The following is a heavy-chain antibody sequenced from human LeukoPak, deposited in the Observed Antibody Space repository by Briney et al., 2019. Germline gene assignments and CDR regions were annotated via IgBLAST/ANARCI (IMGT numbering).Heavy chain of an antibody. J-gene: IGHJ5*01. Sequence: PGGSLRLSCAASGFTFSSYAMSWVRQAPGKGLEWVSAISGSGGSTYYADSAKGRFTISRDISKNTLYLQMNSLRAEDTAIYYCAKVLGNSFDSWAREPWSSSPQ. V-gene: IGHV3-23*01. CDR2: ISGSGGST. CDR3: AKVLGNSFDS. CDR1: GFTFSSYA. D-gene: IGHD4-23*01.